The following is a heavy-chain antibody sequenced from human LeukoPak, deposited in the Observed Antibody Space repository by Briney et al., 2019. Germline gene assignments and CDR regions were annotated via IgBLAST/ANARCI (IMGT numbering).Heavy chain of an antibody. CDR2: INTVASYI. CDR1: GFTFSSFS. CDR3: ARLRRNGDSGGFYYYYDS. Sequence: GGSLRLSCAASGFTFSSFSINWVRQAPGKGLEWVSSINTVASYIYYADSVRGRFTISRDNAKNSLYLQMNSLRAEDTAVYYCARLRRNGDSGGFYYYYDSWGQGTLVTVSS. V-gene: IGHV3-21*01. J-gene: IGHJ4*02. D-gene: IGHD2-21*01.